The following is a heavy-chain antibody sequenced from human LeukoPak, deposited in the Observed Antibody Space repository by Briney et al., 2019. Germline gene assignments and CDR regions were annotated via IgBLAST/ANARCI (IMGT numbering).Heavy chain of an antibody. V-gene: IGHV4-30-2*01. CDR1: GGSISSGGYS. D-gene: IGHD3-22*01. CDR3: ARARDSSGYSYFDY. J-gene: IGHJ4*02. Sequence: SETLSLTCAVSGGSISSGGYSWSWIRQPPGKGLEWIGYIYHSGSTYYNPSLKSRVTISVDRSKNQFSLKLSSVTAADTAVYYCARARDSSGYSYFDYWGQGTLVTVSS. CDR2: IYHSGST.